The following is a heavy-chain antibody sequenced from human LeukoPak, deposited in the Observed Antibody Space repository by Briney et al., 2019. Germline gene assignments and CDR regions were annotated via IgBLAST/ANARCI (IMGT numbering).Heavy chain of an antibody. CDR2: IYYSGST. CDR3: ARQIYCGGDCYSGFDY. Sequence: KPSETLSPTCTVSGGSISSSSYYWGWIRQPPGKGLEWIGRIYYSGSTYYNPSLKSRVTISVDTSKNQFSLKLSSVTAADTAVYYCARQIYCGGDCYSGFDYWGQGTLVTVSS. V-gene: IGHV4-39*01. CDR1: GGSISSSSYY. J-gene: IGHJ4*02. D-gene: IGHD2-21*01.